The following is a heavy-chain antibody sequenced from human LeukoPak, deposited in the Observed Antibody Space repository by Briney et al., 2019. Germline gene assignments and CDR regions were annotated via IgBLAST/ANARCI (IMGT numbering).Heavy chain of an antibody. V-gene: IGHV4-34*01. CDR3: ARGKGTCSSTSCYGGDY. J-gene: IGHJ4*02. CDR2: INHSGST. D-gene: IGHD2-2*01. Sequence: SETLSHTCAVYGGSFNGYYWSWIRQPPGKGLEGIGEINHSGSTNYNPSLKSRVTISVDTSKTQSYLKLSSVTAADTAVYYCARGKGTCSSTSCYGGDYWGQGTLVTVSS. CDR1: GGSFNGYY.